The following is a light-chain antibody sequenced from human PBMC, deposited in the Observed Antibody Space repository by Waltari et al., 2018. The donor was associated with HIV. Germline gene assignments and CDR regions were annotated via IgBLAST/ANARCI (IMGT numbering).Light chain of an antibody. Sequence: QSVLTQPPSASGTPGQRVTISCSGSSSNIGSNTVNWYQQLPGTAPKLLIYSNDQRPSGAPDRFSGSKSVTSASLAISGLQSEDEADYYCAAWDDSLNGPVVFGGGTKLTVL. CDR3: AAWDDSLNGPVV. CDR1: SSNIGSNT. CDR2: SND. J-gene: IGLJ2*01. V-gene: IGLV1-44*01.